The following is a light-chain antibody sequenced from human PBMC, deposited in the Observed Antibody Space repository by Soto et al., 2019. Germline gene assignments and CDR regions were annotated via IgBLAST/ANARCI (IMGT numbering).Light chain of an antibody. Sequence: EIVLTQSPGTLSFSPGERATLSCRASQSVSSSYLAGYQQKPGQAPRLLIYGASSRATGLPDRFSGSGSGTDFTLTISRLEPEDFAVYYCQQYGSSPLTFGGGTKVEIK. CDR2: GAS. CDR1: QSVSSSY. CDR3: QQYGSSPLT. V-gene: IGKV3-20*01. J-gene: IGKJ4*01.